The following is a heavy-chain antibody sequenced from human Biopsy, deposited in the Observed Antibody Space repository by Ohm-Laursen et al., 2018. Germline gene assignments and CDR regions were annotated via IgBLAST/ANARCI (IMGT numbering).Heavy chain of an antibody. CDR1: GITFNSDW. D-gene: IGHD4-11*01. V-gene: IGHV3-7*04. J-gene: IGHJ5*02. CDR2: IREHGNEE. CDR3: ARGNGPSA. Sequence: GSLRLSCTASGITFNSDWMSWVRQAPGKGLEWVAIIREHGNEEFYVDSVKGRFTISGDNARNSVYLQMNSLGAEDTAIYYCARGNGPSAWGQGTLVTVSS.